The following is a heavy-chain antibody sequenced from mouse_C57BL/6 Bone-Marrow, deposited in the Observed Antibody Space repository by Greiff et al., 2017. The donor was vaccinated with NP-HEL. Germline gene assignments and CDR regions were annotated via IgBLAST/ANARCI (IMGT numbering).Heavy chain of an antibody. CDR2: IHPNSGST. D-gene: IGHD1-1*01. CDR1: GYTFTSYW. J-gene: IGHJ2*01. CDR3: ARSDYYGSSYVPFDY. Sequence: VQLQQPGAELVKPGASVKLSCKASGYTFTSYWMHWVKQRPGQGLEWIGMIHPNSGSTNYNEKFKSKATLTVDKSSSTAYMQLSSLTSEDSAVYYCARSDYYGSSYVPFDYWGQGTTLTVSS. V-gene: IGHV1-64*01.